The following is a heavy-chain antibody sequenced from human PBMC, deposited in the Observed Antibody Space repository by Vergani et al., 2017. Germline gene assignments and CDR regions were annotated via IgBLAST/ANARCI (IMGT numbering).Heavy chain of an antibody. D-gene: IGHD6-19*01. CDR3: ARDFSGGWYGWFDP. Sequence: QVQLQESGPGLVKPSETLSLTCTVSGGSISSYYWSWIRQPPEKGLEWIGYIYYSGSTNSNPSLKSRVTISVDTAKNQFSLKLSSVTSADTAVYYCARDFSGGWYGWFDPWGQGTLVTVSS. V-gene: IGHV4-59*01. J-gene: IGHJ5*02. CDR2: IYYSGST. CDR1: GGSISSYY.